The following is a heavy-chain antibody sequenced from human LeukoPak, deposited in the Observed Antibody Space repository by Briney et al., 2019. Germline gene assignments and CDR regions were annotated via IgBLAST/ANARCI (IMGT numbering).Heavy chain of an antibody. CDR2: ISYDGGNK. Sequence: GGSLRLSCAASGFTFSSYAMHWVRQAPGKGLEWVAFISYDGGNKYYADSVKGRFTISRDNSKNTLYLQMNSLRTEDTAIYYCAKVERYGDYGGFAFWGQGTLVTVSS. V-gene: IGHV3-30-3*02. CDR3: AKVERYGDYGGFAF. CDR1: GFTFSSYA. D-gene: IGHD4-17*01. J-gene: IGHJ4*02.